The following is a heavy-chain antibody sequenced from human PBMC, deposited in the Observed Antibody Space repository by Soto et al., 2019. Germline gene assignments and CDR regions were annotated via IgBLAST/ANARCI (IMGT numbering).Heavy chain of an antibody. Sequence: SSETLSLTCAVYGGSFSGYYWSWIRQPPGKGLEWIGEINHSGSTNYNPSLKSRVTISVDTSKNQFSLKLSSVTAADTAVYYCARGKLRSSIVVVVAAYNWFDPWGQGTLVTVSS. J-gene: IGHJ5*02. CDR1: GGSFSGYY. CDR3: ARGKLRSSIVVVVAAYNWFDP. V-gene: IGHV4-34*01. D-gene: IGHD2-15*01. CDR2: INHSGST.